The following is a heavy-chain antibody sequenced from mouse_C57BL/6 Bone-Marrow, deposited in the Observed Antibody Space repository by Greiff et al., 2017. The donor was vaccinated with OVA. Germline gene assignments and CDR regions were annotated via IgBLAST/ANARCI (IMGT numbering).Heavy chain of an antibody. V-gene: IGHV1-81*01. CDR2: IYPRSGNT. Sequence: VQLQQSGAELARPGASVKLSCKASGYTFTSYGISWVKQRTGQGLEWIGEIYPRSGNTYYNEKFKGKATLTAEKSSSTAYMELRGLTSEDSAVYCCACRATVVENYAMGCWRRETSVTVTS. D-gene: IGHD1-1*01. J-gene: IGHJ4*01. CDR3: ACRATVVENYAMGC. CDR1: GYTFTSYG.